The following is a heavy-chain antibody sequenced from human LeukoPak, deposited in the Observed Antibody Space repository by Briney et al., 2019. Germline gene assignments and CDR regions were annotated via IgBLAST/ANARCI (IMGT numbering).Heavy chain of an antibody. CDR3: ARVIVVVPGAIRWFDP. CDR2: IYYSGST. Sequence: SETLSLTCTVSGGSISSYYWSWIRQPPGKGLEWIGYIYYSGSTNYNPSLKSRVTISVDTSKNQFSLKLSSVTAADTAVYYCARVIVVVPGAIRWFDPWGQGTLVTVSS. CDR1: GGSISSYY. V-gene: IGHV4-59*01. D-gene: IGHD2-2*01. J-gene: IGHJ5*02.